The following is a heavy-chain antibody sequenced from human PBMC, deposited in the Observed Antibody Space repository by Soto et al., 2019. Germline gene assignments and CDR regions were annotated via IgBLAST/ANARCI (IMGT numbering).Heavy chain of an antibody. V-gene: IGHV5-51*01. D-gene: IGHD3-10*01. CDR1: GYSVTSYW. J-gene: IGHJ4*01. Sequence: PGESLKISCKGSGYSVTSYWIGWVRQMPGKGLEWMGIIYPGDSDTRYSPSFQGQVTISADKSISTAYLQWSSLKASDTAMYYCARASGSGSYYSPAEYCGHGTLVTVSS. CDR2: IYPGDSDT. CDR3: ARASGSGSYYSPAEY.